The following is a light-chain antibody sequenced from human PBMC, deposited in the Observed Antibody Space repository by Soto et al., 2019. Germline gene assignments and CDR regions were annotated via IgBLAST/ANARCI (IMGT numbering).Light chain of an antibody. Sequence: EIVVTQSPATLSVSPGERATLSCRASQSVSSDLAWYHQKPGQAPRLLIYGASTRATGIPARFSGTVSGTDFTLTISRLEPEDFAVYYCQQYGSSPITFGQGTRLEIK. CDR2: GAS. CDR1: QSVSSD. CDR3: QQYGSSPIT. V-gene: IGKV3-20*01. J-gene: IGKJ5*01.